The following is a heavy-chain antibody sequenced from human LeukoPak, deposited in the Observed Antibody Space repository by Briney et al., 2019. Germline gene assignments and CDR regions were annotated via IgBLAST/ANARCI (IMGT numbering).Heavy chain of an antibody. CDR3: ARESTGFDY. CDR2: IYTSGST. V-gene: IGHV4-61*02. J-gene: IGHJ4*02. D-gene: IGHD2-2*01. Sequence: SQTLSLTCTVSGGSISSGSYYWSWIRQPAGKGLEWIGRIYTSGSTYYNPSLKSRVTISVDTSKNQFSLKLSSVTAADTAVYYCARESTGFDYWGQGTLVTVSS. CDR1: GGSISSGSYY.